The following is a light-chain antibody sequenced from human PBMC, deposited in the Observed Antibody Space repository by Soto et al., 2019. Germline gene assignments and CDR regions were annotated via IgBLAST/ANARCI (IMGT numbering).Light chain of an antibody. V-gene: IGLV7-43*01. CDR3: LLFFGGDVV. CDR2: STD. Sequence: QAVVTQEPALTVSPGGTVTLTCASSTGAVTSGFSPSWFQQKPGQAPRALIYSTDNKHSWTPARFSGSLLGGKAALTLSGVQPEDEADYYCLLFFGGDVVFGGGTKLTVL. CDR1: TGAVTSGFS. J-gene: IGLJ2*01.